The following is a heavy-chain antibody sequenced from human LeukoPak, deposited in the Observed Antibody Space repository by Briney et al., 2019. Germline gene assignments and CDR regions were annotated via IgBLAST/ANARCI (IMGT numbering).Heavy chain of an antibody. J-gene: IGHJ4*02. CDR2: IRTTAEGAKYA. V-gene: IGHV3-48*02. CDR3: ATDQRYAFDY. D-gene: IGHD3-9*01. CDR1: GFSFTDYP. Sequence: PGGSLRLSCATSGFSFTDYPMNWVRQAPGKGLEWISNIRTTAEGAKYAYYADSVKGRVTISRADGKNTLYLHMNSLRDDDTAVYYCATDQRYAFDYWGQGILVTVSS.